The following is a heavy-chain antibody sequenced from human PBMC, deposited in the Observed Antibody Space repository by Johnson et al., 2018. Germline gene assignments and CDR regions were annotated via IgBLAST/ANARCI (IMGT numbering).Heavy chain of an antibody. CDR3: ARGSGYDYYYNYYSMDV. V-gene: IGHV4-34*01. CDR2: INHRGST. CDR1: AGSFRGYY. J-gene: IGHJ6*02. D-gene: IGHD5-12*01. Sequence: QVQLQQLGAGLLKPSETLSLNCAVYAGSFRGYYWSWIRQPPGKGLEWIGEINHRGSTNYKPSPKSRVTIPVDTSKNHYSLKLNSVTAADTAVYYCARGSGYDYYYNYYSMDVWGQGTTVTVSS.